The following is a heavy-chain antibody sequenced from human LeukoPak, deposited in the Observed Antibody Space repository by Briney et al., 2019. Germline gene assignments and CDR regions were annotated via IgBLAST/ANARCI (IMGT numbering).Heavy chain of an antibody. CDR2: IIPIFGTA. CDR1: GGTFSSYA. Sequence: ASVKVSCKASGGTFSSYAISWVRQAPGQGLEWMGGIIPIFGTANYAQKFQGRVTITADESTSTAYMELSSLRSEDTAVYYCAREVHSSGWFGFDYWGQGTLVTVSS. V-gene: IGHV1-69*13. D-gene: IGHD6-19*01. CDR3: AREVHSSGWFGFDY. J-gene: IGHJ4*02.